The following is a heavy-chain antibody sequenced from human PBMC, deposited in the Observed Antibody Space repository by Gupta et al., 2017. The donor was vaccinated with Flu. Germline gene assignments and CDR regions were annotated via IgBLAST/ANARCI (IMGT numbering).Heavy chain of an antibody. CDR2: IWYDGSNK. CDR3: ARGHPKEHYYYYYGMDV. V-gene: IGHV3-33*01. CDR1: GFTFSSYG. J-gene: IGHJ6*02. Sequence: QVQLVESGGGVVQPGRSLRLSCAASGFTFSSYGMHWVRQAPGKGLEWVAVIWYDGSNKDYADSVKGRFTISRDNSKNTLYLQMNSLRAEDTAVYYCARGHPKEHYYYYYGMDVWGQGTTVTGSS. D-gene: IGHD1-1*01.